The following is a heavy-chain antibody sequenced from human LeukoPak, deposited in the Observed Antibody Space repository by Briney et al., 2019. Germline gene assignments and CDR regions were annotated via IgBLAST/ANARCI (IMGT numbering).Heavy chain of an antibody. CDR3: ARGGSRQNFYYSGLDV. D-gene: IGHD3-10*01. CDR2: ISYSGIT. V-gene: IGHV4-59*01. J-gene: IGHJ6*02. Sequence: SETLSLTCTVSGGSISSFVWNWIRQPPGEGLEWIGDISYSGITNHNPSVQSRVSISVDTSKNQFSLRPSSVTAADTAVYYCARGGSRQNFYYSGLDVWGQGTTVTVSS. CDR1: GGSISSFV.